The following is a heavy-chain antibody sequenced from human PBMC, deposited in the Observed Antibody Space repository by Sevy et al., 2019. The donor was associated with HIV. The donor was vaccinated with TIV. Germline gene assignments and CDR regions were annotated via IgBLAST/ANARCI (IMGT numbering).Heavy chain of an antibody. V-gene: IGHV4-61*01. CDR2: VYHTGST. J-gene: IGHJ4*02. CDR3: AREPDFPDNSSYYWAY. D-gene: IGHD3-22*01. CDR1: GVSVSSDTYY. Sequence: SETLSLTCAVSGVSVSSDTYYWSWIRQPPGKGLEWIGYVYHTGSTNYSPSFKCRVTISVDTSKNQFSLRLFSVTAADTAVYYCAREPDFPDNSSYYWAYWGQGALVTDSS.